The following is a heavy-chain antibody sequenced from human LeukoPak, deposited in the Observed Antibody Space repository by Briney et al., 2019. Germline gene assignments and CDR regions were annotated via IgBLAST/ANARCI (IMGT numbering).Heavy chain of an antibody. CDR1: GYAFTSYG. Sequence: GASVKVSCKASGYAFTSYGISWVRQAPGQGLEWMGWISAYNGNTNYAQKLQGRVTMTTDTSTSTAYMELRSLRSDDTAVYYCARDIVVVPAAIRIYYYYMDVWGKGTTVTVSS. CDR3: ARDIVVVPAAIRIYYYYMDV. V-gene: IGHV1-18*01. D-gene: IGHD2-2*02. CDR2: ISAYNGNT. J-gene: IGHJ6*03.